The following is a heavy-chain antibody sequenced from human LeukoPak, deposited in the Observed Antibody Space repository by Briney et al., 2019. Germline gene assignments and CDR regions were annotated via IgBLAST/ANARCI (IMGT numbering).Heavy chain of an antibody. CDR1: GYTFTSYA. CDR3: AKDQQAVSAAYYFDG. D-gene: IGHD2-2*01. CDR2: IAADGKDI. V-gene: IGHV3-30-3*02. Sequence: SCKASGYTFTSYAMHWVRQAPGKGLEWLTVIAADGKDIKYADSVKGRFTISRDNSKSALYLQMNSLRVEDTAVYYCAKDQQAVSAAYYFDGWGEGTLVTASS. J-gene: IGHJ4*02.